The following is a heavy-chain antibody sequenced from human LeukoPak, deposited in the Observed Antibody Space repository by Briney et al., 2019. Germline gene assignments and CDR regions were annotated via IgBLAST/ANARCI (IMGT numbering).Heavy chain of an antibody. CDR1: GFTFSTYA. Sequence: GGSLRLSCGASGFTFSTYAMAWVRQAPGKGLEWVSSLNDVGGDAYYADSVKGRFTISRDNRKNILFLQMSSLRAEDTAAYYCAKRPWESCANGGCYFDSWGQGTLVTVSP. CDR2: LNDVGGDA. CDR3: AKRPWESCANGGCYFDS. J-gene: IGHJ4*02. D-gene: IGHD2-8*01. V-gene: IGHV3-23*01.